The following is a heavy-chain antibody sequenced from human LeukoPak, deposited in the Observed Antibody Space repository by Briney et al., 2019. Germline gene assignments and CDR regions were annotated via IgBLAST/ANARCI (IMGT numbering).Heavy chain of an antibody. D-gene: IGHD6-19*01. CDR3: ARDNAEQWLADYYYYYYMDV. CDR2: ISSSGSTI. V-gene: IGHV3-48*03. CDR1: GFTFSSYE. J-gene: IGHJ6*03. Sequence: GGSLRLSCAASGFTFSSYEMNWVRQAPGKGLEWVSYISSSGSTIYYADSVKGRFTISRDNAKNSLYLQMNSLRAEDTAVYYCARDNAEQWLADYYYYYYMDVWGKGTTVTVSS.